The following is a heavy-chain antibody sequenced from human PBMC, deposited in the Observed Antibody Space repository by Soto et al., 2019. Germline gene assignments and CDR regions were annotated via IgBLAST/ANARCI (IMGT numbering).Heavy chain of an antibody. V-gene: IGHV3-15*07. CDR1: GFTFSNAW. J-gene: IGHJ4*02. Sequence: GGSLRLSCAASGFTFSNAWMNWVRQAPGKGLEWVGRIKSKTDGGTTDYAAPVKGRFTISRDDSKNTLYLQMNSLKTEDTAVYYCTTDPRHYYDSSGYYYPFDYWGQGTLVTVSS. CDR2: IKSKTDGGTT. D-gene: IGHD3-22*01. CDR3: TTDPRHYYDSSGYYYPFDY.